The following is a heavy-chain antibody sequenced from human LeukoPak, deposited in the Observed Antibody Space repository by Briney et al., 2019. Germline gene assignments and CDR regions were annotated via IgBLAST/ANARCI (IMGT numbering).Heavy chain of an antibody. CDR2: ISGSGGST. Sequence: GGSLRLSCAASGFTFSSYAMSWVRQAPGKGLEWVSAISGSGGSTYYADSVKGRFTISRDNSKNTLYLQMNSLRAEDTAVYYRSKAFGYSSSWYWGGFDYWGQGTLVTVSS. CDR1: GFTFSSYA. CDR3: SKAFGYSSSWYWGGFDY. D-gene: IGHD6-13*01. V-gene: IGHV3-23*01. J-gene: IGHJ4*02.